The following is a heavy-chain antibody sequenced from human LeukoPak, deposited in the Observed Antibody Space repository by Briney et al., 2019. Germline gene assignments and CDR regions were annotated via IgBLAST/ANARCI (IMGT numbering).Heavy chain of an antibody. CDR3: ARDLYYYDSSGRFDP. CDR1: GFTFSSYW. J-gene: IGHJ5*02. Sequence: GGSLRLSCAACGFTFSSYWVHWVRQAPGKGLVWVSRTNSDGSSTSYADSVKGRFTISRDNAKNTLYLQMNSLRAEDTAVYYCARDLYYYDSSGRFDPWGQGTLVTVSS. D-gene: IGHD3-22*01. V-gene: IGHV3-74*01. CDR2: TNSDGSST.